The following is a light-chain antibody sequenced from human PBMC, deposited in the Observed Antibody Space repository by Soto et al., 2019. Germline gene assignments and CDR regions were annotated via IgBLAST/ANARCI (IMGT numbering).Light chain of an antibody. CDR3: SSYAGGNSFPFCV. CDR1: SNDIGGYKY. V-gene: IGLV2-8*01. Sequence: QSVLTQPPSASGSPGQSVTISCTGTSNDIGGYKYVSWYQQHPGKAPKLMIYEVSKRPSGVPDRFSGSKSGNTASLTVSGLQAEDEADYYCSSYAGGNSFPFCVFGTGTKLTVL. CDR2: EVS. J-gene: IGLJ1*01.